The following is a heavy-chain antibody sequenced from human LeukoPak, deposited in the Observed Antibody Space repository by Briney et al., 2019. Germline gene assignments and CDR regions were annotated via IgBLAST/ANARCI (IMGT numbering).Heavy chain of an antibody. D-gene: IGHD3-10*01. CDR1: GPTFSTYG. CDR2: VSGSGGST. V-gene: IGHV3-23*01. Sequence: PGGSLRLSCAASGPTFSTYGMSWVRQAPGKGLEWVSAVSGSGGSTYYADSVKGRFTISRDNSKNTLYLQMNSLRAEDTAVYCCAKDPTNYYGSGSGWFDPWGQGTLVTVSS. CDR3: AKDPTNYYGSGSGWFDP. J-gene: IGHJ5*02.